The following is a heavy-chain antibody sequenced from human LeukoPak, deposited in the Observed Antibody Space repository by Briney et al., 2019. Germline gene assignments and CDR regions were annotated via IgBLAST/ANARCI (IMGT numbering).Heavy chain of an antibody. Sequence: GGSLRLSCAASGFTFDDYTMHWVRQAPGKGLEWVSLISWDGGSTYYADSVKGRFTISRDNSKNSLYLQMNSLRTEDTALYYCAKDILAAPLAAAGYDYWGQGTLVTVSS. CDR2: ISWDGGST. V-gene: IGHV3-43*01. CDR1: GFTFDDYT. J-gene: IGHJ4*02. CDR3: AKDILAAPLAAAGYDY. D-gene: IGHD6-13*01.